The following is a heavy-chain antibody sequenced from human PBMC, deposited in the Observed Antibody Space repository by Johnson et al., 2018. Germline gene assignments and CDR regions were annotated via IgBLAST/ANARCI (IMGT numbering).Heavy chain of an antibody. CDR2: IYPGDSDT. J-gene: IGHJ5*02. Sequence: VQLVESGAEVKKPGESLKISCKGSGYSFTSYWIGWVRQMPGKGLEWMGIIYPGDSDTRYSPSFQGQVTIPADKSISTAYLQWSHLEASDPAMYYCARHAGGEAAAGTSWFDPWGQGTLVTVSS. CDR3: ARHAGGEAAAGTSWFDP. D-gene: IGHD6-13*01. CDR1: GYSFTSYW. V-gene: IGHV5-51*01.